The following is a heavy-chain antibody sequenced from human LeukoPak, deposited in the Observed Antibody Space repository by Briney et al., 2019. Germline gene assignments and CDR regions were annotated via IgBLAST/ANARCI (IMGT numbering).Heavy chain of an antibody. J-gene: IGHJ4*02. CDR1: GFTFSSYW. V-gene: IGHV3-74*01. CDR2: INSDGSST. CDR3: ARVRSYYYDSSGYYYFGY. Sequence: GGSLRLSCAASGFTFSSYWMHWVRQAPGKGLVWVSRINSDGSSTSYADSVKGRFTISRDNAKNTLYLQMNSLRAEDTAVYYCARVRSYYYDSSGYYYFGYWGQGTLVTVSS. D-gene: IGHD3-22*01.